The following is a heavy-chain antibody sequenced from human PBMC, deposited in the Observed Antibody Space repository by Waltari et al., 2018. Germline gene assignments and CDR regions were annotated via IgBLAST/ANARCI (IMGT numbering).Heavy chain of an antibody. D-gene: IGHD6-13*01. CDR3: ARENAGYSSSWEGAGMDV. J-gene: IGHJ6*02. CDR1: GFTFSQYG. CDR2: IPDHGRNE. V-gene: IGHV3-30*19. Sequence: QVQLVESGGGVVQPGRSLRLSCVASGFTFSQYGMPWVRQAPGKGLECVAFIPDHGRNEFHADSVKGRFTISRDNSKSTVYLQMNSLTPGETAVYYCARENAGYSSSWEGAGMDVWGQGTTVTVSS.